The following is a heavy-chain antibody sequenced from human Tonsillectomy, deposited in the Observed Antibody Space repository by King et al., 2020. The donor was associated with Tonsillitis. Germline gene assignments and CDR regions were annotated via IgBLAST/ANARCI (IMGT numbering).Heavy chain of an antibody. CDR3: AKENAGYSSGWYGDY. J-gene: IGHJ4*02. CDR1: GFTFSSYG. Sequence: VQLVESGGGVVQPGRSLRLSCAASGFTFSSYGMHWVRQAPGKGLEWVSIISFDGSNKDYADSVRGRFTISRDNSKNRLYLQMNSLRAEDTAVYYCAKENAGYSSGWYGDYWGQGTLVTVSS. CDR2: ISFDGSNK. V-gene: IGHV3-30*18. D-gene: IGHD6-19*01.